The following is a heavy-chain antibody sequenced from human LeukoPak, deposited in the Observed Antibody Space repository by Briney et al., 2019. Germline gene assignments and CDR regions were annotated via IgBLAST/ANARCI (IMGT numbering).Heavy chain of an antibody. D-gene: IGHD3/OR15-3a*01. V-gene: IGHV4-34*01. CDR1: GGSFNGYY. Sequence: LETLSLTCAVYGGSFNGYYWSWIRQPPGKGLEWIGEINHSGSTNYSPSLKSRVTLSVDTSKNQFSLRLSSVTAADTAVYYCARQTGSGLFILPGGQGTLVTVSS. J-gene: IGHJ4*02. CDR3: ARQTGSGLFILP. CDR2: INHSGST.